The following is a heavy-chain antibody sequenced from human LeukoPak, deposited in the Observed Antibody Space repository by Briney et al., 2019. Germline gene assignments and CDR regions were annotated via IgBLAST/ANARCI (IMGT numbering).Heavy chain of an antibody. CDR2: ISYDGSNK. J-gene: IGHJ6*02. Sequence: GRSLRLSCAASGFTFSSYGMHWVRQAPGKGLEWVAVISYDGSNKYYADSVKGRFTISRDNSKNTLYLQMNSLRAEDTAVYYCAKDVSGYEPGMDVWGQGTTVTVSS. CDR3: AKDVSGYEPGMDV. V-gene: IGHV3-30*18. D-gene: IGHD5-12*01. CDR1: GFTFSSYG.